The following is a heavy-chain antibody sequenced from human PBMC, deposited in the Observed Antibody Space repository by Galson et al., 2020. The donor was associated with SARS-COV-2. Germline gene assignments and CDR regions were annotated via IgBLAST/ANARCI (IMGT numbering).Heavy chain of an antibody. CDR1: GYTFTSYG. D-gene: IGHD6-19*01. CDR2: ISAYNGNT. Sequence: ASVKVSCKASGYTFTSYGISWVRQAPGQGLEWMGWISAYNGNTNYAQKLQGRVTMTTDTSTSTAYMELRSLRSDDTAVYYCARAQLVEQWLVQEYYYYGMDVWGQGTTVTVSS. CDR3: ARAQLVEQWLVQEYYYYGMDV. V-gene: IGHV1-18*01. J-gene: IGHJ6*02.